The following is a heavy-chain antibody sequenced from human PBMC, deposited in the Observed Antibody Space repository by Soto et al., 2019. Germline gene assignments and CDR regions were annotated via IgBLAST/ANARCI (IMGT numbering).Heavy chain of an antibody. V-gene: IGHV3-23*01. CDR3: AKVTSFLEWPRDYGMDV. CDR1: GFTFSSYA. CDR2: ISASGSNS. J-gene: IGHJ6*02. Sequence: PGGSLRLSXAASGFTFSSYAMSWVRQAPGKGLEWISSISASGSNSYHADSVKGRFTISRDNSINTLYLQMNSLRAEDTAVYYCAKVTSFLEWPRDYGMDVWGQGTTVTVSS. D-gene: IGHD3-3*01.